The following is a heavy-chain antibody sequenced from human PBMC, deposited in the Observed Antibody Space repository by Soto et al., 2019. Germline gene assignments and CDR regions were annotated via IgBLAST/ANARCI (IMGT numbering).Heavy chain of an antibody. CDR2: ISAYNGKT. CDR3: ARDPSYSGDYRGWFGP. CDR1: GYMFTSYG. Sequence: LQLVQSGAEVKKPGASVKVSCKASGYMFTSYGITWVRQAPGQGLEWMGWISAYNGKTQYAQQLQGRLTLTTDTPTSRAYMELGSLRSDDTAVYYCARDPSYSGDYRGWFGPWGQGTLVTVSS. V-gene: IGHV1-18*01. D-gene: IGHD1-26*01. J-gene: IGHJ5*02.